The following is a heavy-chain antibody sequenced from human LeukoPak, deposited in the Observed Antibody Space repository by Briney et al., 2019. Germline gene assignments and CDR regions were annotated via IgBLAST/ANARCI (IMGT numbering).Heavy chain of an antibody. D-gene: IGHD5-18*01. CDR1: GGSISSSNW. V-gene: IGHV4-4*02. Sequence: SETLSLTCAVSGGSISSSNWWSWVRQPPGKGLEWIGEINHSGSTNYNPSLKSRVTISVDTSKNQFSLKLSSVTAADTAVYYCASPPRGGYSLDYWGQGTLVTVSS. J-gene: IGHJ4*02. CDR2: INHSGST. CDR3: ASPPRGGYSLDY.